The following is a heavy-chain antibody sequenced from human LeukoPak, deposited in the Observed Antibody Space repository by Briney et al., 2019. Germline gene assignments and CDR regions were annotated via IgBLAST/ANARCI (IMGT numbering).Heavy chain of an antibody. Sequence: SETLSLTCTVSGASITGYYWSWIREPPGKGLEWIGYIYDNGSTNYNPSLMSRVAISLHTSKNQFSLSKNQFSLKLISVTAADTAVYYCARGAYYFDYWGQGTLVTVSS. CDR1: GASITGYY. CDR3: ARGAYYFDY. J-gene: IGHJ4*02. V-gene: IGHV4-59*01. CDR2: IYDNGST. D-gene: IGHD3-3*01.